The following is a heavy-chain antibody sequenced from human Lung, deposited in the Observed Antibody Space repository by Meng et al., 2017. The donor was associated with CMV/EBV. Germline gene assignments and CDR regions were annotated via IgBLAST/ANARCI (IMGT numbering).Heavy chain of an antibody. V-gene: IGHV1-69*05. CDR3: ATEGPLNWFDR. Sequence: SXXVSCKASGGTFSNYPVSWVRHAPGLGLEWMGGFIPIFGTPNYAQKFQGRLTITTDESTSTAYMALNSLRSEDTAVYYCATEGPLNWFDRSGQATLVTVSS. CDR1: GGTFSNYP. J-gene: IGHJ5*02. CDR2: FIPIFGTP.